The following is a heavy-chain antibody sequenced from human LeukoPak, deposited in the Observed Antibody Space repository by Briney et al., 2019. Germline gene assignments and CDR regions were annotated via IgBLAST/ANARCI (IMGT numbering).Heavy chain of an antibody. CDR3: ARARYCSGGSCYAEY. J-gene: IGHJ4*02. V-gene: IGHV5-51*01. CDR2: INPGDSDT. CDR1: GYSFTSYW. D-gene: IGHD2-15*01. Sequence: GESLKISCKGSGYSFTSYWIGWVRQMPGKGLEWLGIINPGDSDTRYSPSFQGQVTISAEKSISTAYLQWSSLKASDTAMYYCARARYCSGGSCYAEYWGQGTLVTVSS.